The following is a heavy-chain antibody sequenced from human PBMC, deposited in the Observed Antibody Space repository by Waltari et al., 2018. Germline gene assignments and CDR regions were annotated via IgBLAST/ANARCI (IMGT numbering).Heavy chain of an antibody. Sequence: EVQLLESGGGLVQPGGSLRLSCAASGFPFSSYPMSWVRQAPGKGLEWVSAISGSGGSTYYADSVKGRFTISRDNSKNTLYLQMNSLRAEETAVYYCAKDRGYSRDDDYWGQGTLVTVSS. J-gene: IGHJ4*02. D-gene: IGHD6-13*01. CDR2: ISGSGGST. CDR3: AKDRGYSRDDDY. V-gene: IGHV3-23*01. CDR1: GFPFSSYP.